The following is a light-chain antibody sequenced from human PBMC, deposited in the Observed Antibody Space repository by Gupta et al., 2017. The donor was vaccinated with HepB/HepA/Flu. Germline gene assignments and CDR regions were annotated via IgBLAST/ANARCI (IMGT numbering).Light chain of an antibody. CDR2: AAS. Sequence: QMTHSPSPLTASVGDRVTITCRADEDITGYLAWYQQKPGKAPKRLIYAASSLQPGVSSSFRGSGSGTEFTLTISNLQPEDVATDYCRKYKRDPNAFGGGTKVEIK. CDR3: RKYKRDPNA. J-gene: IGKJ4*01. V-gene: IGKV1-27*01. CDR1: EDITGY.